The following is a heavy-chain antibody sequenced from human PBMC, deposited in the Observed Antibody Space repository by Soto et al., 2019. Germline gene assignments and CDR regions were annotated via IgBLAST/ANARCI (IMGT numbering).Heavy chain of an antibody. J-gene: IGHJ4*02. CDR2: IWYDGSKK. Sequence: GGSLRLSCAASGFTLSTYGMHWVRQAPGKGLEWVAVIWYDGSKKYYADSVKGRFTISRDNSKNTLYLQMNSLRAEDTAVYYCARGDVLRYFDWLLEYYFDYWGQGNLVTVS. V-gene: IGHV3-33*01. D-gene: IGHD3-9*01. CDR1: GFTLSTYG. CDR3: ARGDVLRYFDWLLEYYFDY.